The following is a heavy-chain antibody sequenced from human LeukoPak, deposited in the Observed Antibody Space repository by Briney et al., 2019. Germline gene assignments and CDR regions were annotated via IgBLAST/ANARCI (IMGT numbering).Heavy chain of an antibody. CDR3: ARIGYSYGPYFDY. CDR1: GGSFSGYY. CDR2: IYYSGST. V-gene: IGHV4-34*01. Sequence: SETLSLTCAVYGGSFSGYYWSWIRQPPGKGLEWIGSIYYSGSTYYNPSLKSRVTISVDTSKNQFSLKLSSVTAADTAVYYCARIGYSYGPYFDYWGQGTLVTVSS. D-gene: IGHD5-18*01. J-gene: IGHJ4*02.